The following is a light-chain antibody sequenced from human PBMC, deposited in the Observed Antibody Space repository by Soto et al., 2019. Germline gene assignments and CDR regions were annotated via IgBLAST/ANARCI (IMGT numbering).Light chain of an antibody. Sequence: EIVMTQSPATLSVSPGERATLSCRASQSVSSNLAWYQQKPGQAPRLLIYGASTRATGIPARFSGSGSGTAFTLTISSLQSEDFAVYYCQHYNNWPPMYTFGQGTQLEIK. CDR3: QHYNNWPPMYT. V-gene: IGKV3D-15*01. CDR1: QSVSSN. CDR2: GAS. J-gene: IGKJ2*01.